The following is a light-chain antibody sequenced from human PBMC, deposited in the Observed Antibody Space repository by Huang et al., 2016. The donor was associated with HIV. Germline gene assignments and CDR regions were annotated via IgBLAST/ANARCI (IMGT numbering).Light chain of an antibody. CDR2: HAA. V-gene: IGKV3-11*01. Sequence: EIVLTQSPATLALPPGERATLSCRASQSVSNYLAWYQQLPGQAPRLLIYHAANRATGIPARFSVSGSGSDFTLTIISLEPEDFAVYYCQQRYNWGLTFGGGTKVEIK. CDR1: QSVSNY. CDR3: QQRYNWGLT. J-gene: IGKJ4*01.